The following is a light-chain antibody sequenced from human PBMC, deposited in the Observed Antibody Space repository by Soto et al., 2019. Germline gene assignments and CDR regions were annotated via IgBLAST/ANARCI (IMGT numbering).Light chain of an antibody. J-gene: IGKJ1*01. Sequence: ECVFRQSPATLSFSRGERTTLSCRASQSVSSYLAWYQQKPGQAPRLLIYDASNRATGIPARFSGSGSGTDFTLTISSLEPEDFAAYYCQQRSNSPPTFGQGTKVDI. CDR2: DAS. V-gene: IGKV3-11*01. CDR3: QQRSNSPPT. CDR1: QSVSSY.